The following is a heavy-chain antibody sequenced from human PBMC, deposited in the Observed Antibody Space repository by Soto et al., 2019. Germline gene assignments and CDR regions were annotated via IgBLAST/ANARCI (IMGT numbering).Heavy chain of an antibody. J-gene: IGHJ5*02. V-gene: IGHV3-74*01. CDR1: GFTFSSYW. Sequence: EVQLVESGGGLVQPGGSLRLSCAASGFTFSSYWMHWVRQAPGKGLVWVSRINSDGSSTSYADSLKGRFTISRDNAKNTLYLQMNSLRAEDTAVYYCARVVGATTGWFDPWGQGTLVTVSS. CDR3: ARVVGATTGWFDP. D-gene: IGHD1-26*01. CDR2: INSDGSST.